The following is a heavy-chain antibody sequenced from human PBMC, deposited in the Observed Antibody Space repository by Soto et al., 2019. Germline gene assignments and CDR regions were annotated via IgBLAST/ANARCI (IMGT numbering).Heavy chain of an antibody. V-gene: IGHV3-9*01. D-gene: IGHD6-13*01. CDR1: GFTFDYYA. J-gene: IGHJ6*02. CDR2: ISWNSGSI. Sequence: GGSLRLSCAASGFTFDYYAMHWVRQAPGKGLEWVSGISWNSGSIGYADSVKGRFTISRDNAKNSLYLQMNSLRAEDTALYYRAXDRGYSNSWYRNYYGMDVWGQGTTVTSP. CDR3: AXDRGYSNSWYRNYYGMDV.